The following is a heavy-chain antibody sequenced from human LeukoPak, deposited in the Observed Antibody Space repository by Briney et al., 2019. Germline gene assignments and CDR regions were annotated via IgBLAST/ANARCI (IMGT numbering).Heavy chain of an antibody. CDR3: ARGGISAFCDGDCYTPYY. V-gene: IGHV3-74*01. CDR2: VDSDGSST. J-gene: IGHJ4*02. CDR1: VFTFSNYW. Sequence: GGSLRLSCVASVFTFSNYWMHWVRQAPGKGLVWVSRVDSDGSSTIYAESVKGRFTISRDNAKNTLYLQMNSPRAEDTAVYYCARGGISAFCDGDCYTPYYWAQGSLVPVSS. D-gene: IGHD2-21*02.